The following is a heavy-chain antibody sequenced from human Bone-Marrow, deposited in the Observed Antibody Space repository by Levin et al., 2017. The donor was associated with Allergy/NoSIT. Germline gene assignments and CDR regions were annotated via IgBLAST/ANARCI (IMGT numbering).Heavy chain of an antibody. Sequence: GGSLRLSCAASGFTISSYSMNWVRQAPGKGLEWVSYISSSGSPTYYADSVKGRFIISRDNAKNSLYLQVSSLRDEDTAVYYCARDGGWFYDYWGQGSLVTVSS. CDR3: ARDGGWFYDY. J-gene: IGHJ4*02. CDR1: GFTISSYS. CDR2: ISSSGSPT. D-gene: IGHD6-19*01. V-gene: IGHV3-48*02.